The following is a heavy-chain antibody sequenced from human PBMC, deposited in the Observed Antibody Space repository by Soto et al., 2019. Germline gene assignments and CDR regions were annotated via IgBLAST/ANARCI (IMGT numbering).Heavy chain of an antibody. V-gene: IGHV5-51*01. CDR1: GYSLTSYW. CDR2: IYPGDSDT. Sequence: GESLKISCKGSGYSLTSYWIGWVRQMPGKGLEWMGIIYPGDSDTRYSPSFQGQVTISADKSISTSYLQCSSLKAWDTAMYSCATFESHYDFWSGYYPRAFDIWAEGIMVSVSS. J-gene: IGHJ3*02. CDR3: ATFESHYDFWSGYYPRAFDI. D-gene: IGHD3-3*01.